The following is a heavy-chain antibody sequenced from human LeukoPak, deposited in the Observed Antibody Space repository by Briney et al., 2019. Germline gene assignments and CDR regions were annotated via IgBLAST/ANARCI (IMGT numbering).Heavy chain of an antibody. D-gene: IGHD2-2*02. J-gene: IGHJ4*02. CDR1: GGTFSSYA. Sequence: SVKVSCKASGGTFSSYAISWVRQAPGQGLEWMGRIIPVFGTANYAQKFQGRVTITTDESTSTAYMELSSLRSEDTAVYDCARSTPADIVVVPAAIDYFDYWGQGTLVTVSS. V-gene: IGHV1-69*05. CDR3: ARSTPADIVVVPAAIDYFDY. CDR2: IIPVFGTA.